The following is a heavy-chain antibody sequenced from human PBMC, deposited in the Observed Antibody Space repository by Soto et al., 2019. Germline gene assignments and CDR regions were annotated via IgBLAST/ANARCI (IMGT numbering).Heavy chain of an antibody. J-gene: IGHJ4*02. CDR1: GFSLSPYW. D-gene: IGHD3-16*01. Sequence: GGSLRLSCAASGFSLSPYWMHWVRQVPGRGLGWVARLSSDGFGAAYADSVKGRFFISRDIARNTLSLQMNSLRADDKAVYYCARDLGGPDYWGRGTSVTVSS. CDR2: LSSDGFGA. V-gene: IGHV3-74*03. CDR3: ARDLGGPDY.